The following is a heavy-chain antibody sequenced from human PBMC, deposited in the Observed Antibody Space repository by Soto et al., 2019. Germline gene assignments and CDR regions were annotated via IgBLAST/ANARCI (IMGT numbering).Heavy chain of an antibody. CDR1: GFTFSSYS. CDR3: ARVSSSSWNLQYFQH. CDR2: ISSSSSTI. Sequence: GGSLRLSCAASGFTFSSYSMNWVRQAPGKGLEWVSYISSSSSTIYYADSVKGRFTISGENAKNSLYLQMNSLRDEDTAVYYCARVSSSSWNLQYFQHWGQGTLVTVSS. J-gene: IGHJ1*01. V-gene: IGHV3-48*02. D-gene: IGHD6-13*01.